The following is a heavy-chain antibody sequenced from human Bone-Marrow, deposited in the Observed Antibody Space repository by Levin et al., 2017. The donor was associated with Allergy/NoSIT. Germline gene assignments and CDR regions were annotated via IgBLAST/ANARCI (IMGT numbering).Heavy chain of an antibody. CDR2: ISGSGGRT. V-gene: IGHV3-23*01. D-gene: IGHD6-13*01. J-gene: IGHJ6*02. CDR1: RFTFNSYA. CDR3: ASFAAGSLYYGLDV. Sequence: GGSLRLSCADSRFTFNSYAMSWVRQAPGKGLEWVSAISGSGGRTHYADSVKGRFTISRDNSKNTLYLEMNSLRAEDTAVYYCASFAAGSLYYGLDVWGQGTTVTVSS.